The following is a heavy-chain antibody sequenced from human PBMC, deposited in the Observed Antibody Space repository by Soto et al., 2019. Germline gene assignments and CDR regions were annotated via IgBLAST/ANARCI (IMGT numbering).Heavy chain of an antibody. CDR1: GFTCSRYD. CDR3: AMATATGGGAFDI. V-gene: IGHV3-23*01. J-gene: IGHJ3*02. Sequence: GGSLRLSCAASGFTCSRYDMSWVRQAPGKGLEWVSTILVGGSTHYPDSVKGRFTISRDNSKNTLFLQMNSLTAGDTAVYFCAMATATGGGAFDICGQGTLVTVSS. CDR2: ILVGGST. D-gene: IGHD2-8*02.